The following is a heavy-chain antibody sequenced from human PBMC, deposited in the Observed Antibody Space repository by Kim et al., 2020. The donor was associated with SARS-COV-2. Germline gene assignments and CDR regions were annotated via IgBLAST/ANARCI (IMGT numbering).Heavy chain of an antibody. CDR3: AREPARSAVVPAAINYYYYYMDV. CDR1: GGTFSSYA. CDR2: IIPILGIA. V-gene: IGHV1-69*04. D-gene: IGHD2-2*02. J-gene: IGHJ6*03. Sequence: SVKVSCKASGGTFSSYAISWVRQAPGQGLEWMGRIIPILGIANYAQKFQGRVTITADKSTSTAYMELSSLRSEDTAVYYCAREPARSAVVPAAINYYYYYMDVWGKGTTVTVSS.